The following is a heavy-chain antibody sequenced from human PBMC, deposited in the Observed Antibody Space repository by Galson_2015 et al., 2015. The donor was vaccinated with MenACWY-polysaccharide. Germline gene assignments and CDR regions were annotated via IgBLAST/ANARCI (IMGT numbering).Heavy chain of an antibody. CDR3: ARASQGGGGELLRRWFDP. Sequence: SVKVSCKASGYTFTSYDINWVRQATGQGLEWMGWMNPNRGNTGCAQKFQGRVTMTRNTSISTAYMELSSLRSEDTAVYYCARASQGGGGELLRRWFDPWGQGTLVTVSS. CDR2: MNPNRGNT. V-gene: IGHV1-8*01. CDR1: GYTFTSYD. D-gene: IGHD3-16*01. J-gene: IGHJ5*02.